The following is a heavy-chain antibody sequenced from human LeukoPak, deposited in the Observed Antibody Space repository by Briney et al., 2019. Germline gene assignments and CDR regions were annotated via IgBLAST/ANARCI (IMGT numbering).Heavy chain of an antibody. Sequence: PGGSLRSSCAASGFTFSSYWMSWVRQAPGKGLDSVANIKQDGSEKYYVDSVKGRFTISRDNAKNSLYLQMNSLRAEDTAVYYCAELGITMIGGVWGKGTTVTISS. J-gene: IGHJ6*04. D-gene: IGHD3-10*02. CDR3: AELGITMIGGV. CDR2: IKQDGSEK. CDR1: GFTFSSYW. V-gene: IGHV3-7*01.